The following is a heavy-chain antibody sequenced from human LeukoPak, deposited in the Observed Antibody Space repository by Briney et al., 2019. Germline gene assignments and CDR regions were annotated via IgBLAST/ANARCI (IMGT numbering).Heavy chain of an antibody. J-gene: IGHJ6*03. CDR1: GFNFNTYW. V-gene: IGHV3-7*01. CDR3: VIYYYMDV. CDR2: IKQDGSEK. Sequence: PGGSLRLSCAASGFNFNTYWMSWVRQAPGKGLEWVANIKQDGSEKYYVDSVKGRFTISRDNAKNSLYLQMNSLRAEDTAVYYCVIYYYMDVWGKGTTVTVSS.